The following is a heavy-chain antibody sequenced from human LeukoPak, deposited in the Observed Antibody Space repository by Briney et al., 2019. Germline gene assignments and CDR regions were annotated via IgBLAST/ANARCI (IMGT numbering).Heavy chain of an antibody. Sequence: GGSLRLSCAASGFTFSNYAMSWVRQAPGKGLEWVSYISSSGSTIYYADSVKGRFTISRDNAKNSLYLQMNSLRAEDTAVYYCARDQEWGYYGMDVWGQGTTVTVSS. J-gene: IGHJ6*02. D-gene: IGHD3-3*01. V-gene: IGHV3-48*03. CDR1: GFTFSNYA. CDR3: ARDQEWGYYGMDV. CDR2: ISSSGSTI.